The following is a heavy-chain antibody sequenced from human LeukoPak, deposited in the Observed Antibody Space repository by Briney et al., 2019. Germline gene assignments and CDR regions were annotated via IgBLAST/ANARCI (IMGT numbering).Heavy chain of an antibody. CDR2: INYSGST. V-gene: IGHV4-59*01. J-gene: IGHJ3*02. CDR1: GGSINSYY. Sequence: SETLSLTCTVSGGSINSYYWSWIRQPPGKGLEWIGYINYSGSTNYNPSLKSRVAISVDTSKNQFSLKLRSVTAADTAVYYCARDSKRYYDSSGYYGLHAFDIWGQGTMVTVSS. D-gene: IGHD3-22*01. CDR3: ARDSKRYYDSSGYYGLHAFDI.